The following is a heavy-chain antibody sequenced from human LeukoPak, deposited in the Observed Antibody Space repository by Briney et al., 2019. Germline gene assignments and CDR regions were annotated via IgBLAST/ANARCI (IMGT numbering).Heavy chain of an antibody. J-gene: IGHJ6*02. CDR1: GSTFSSYW. D-gene: IGHD3-22*01. CDR3: ARNPTSYYYDSSGYSHYYYGMDV. CDR2: IKQDGSEK. Sequence: GGSLRLSCAASGSTFSSYWMSWVRQAPGKGLEWVANIKQDGSEKYYVDSVKGRFTISRDNAKNSLYLQMNSLRAEDTAVYYCARNPTSYYYDSSGYSHYYYGMDVWGQGTTVTVSS. V-gene: IGHV3-7*03.